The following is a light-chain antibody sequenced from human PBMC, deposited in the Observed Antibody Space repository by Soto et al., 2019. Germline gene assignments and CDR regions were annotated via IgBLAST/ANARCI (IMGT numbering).Light chain of an antibody. CDR3: SSYTTSSSISYV. J-gene: IGLJ1*01. CDR1: SSDVGGYNY. CDR2: EVS. V-gene: IGLV2-14*01. Sequence: QSALTQPASVSGSPGQSITISCTGTSSDVGGYNYVSWYQQHPGKAPKLMIYEVSTRPSGVSLRFSGSKSGNTASLTISGLQAEDEADYYCSSYTTSSSISYVFGTGTKVNVL.